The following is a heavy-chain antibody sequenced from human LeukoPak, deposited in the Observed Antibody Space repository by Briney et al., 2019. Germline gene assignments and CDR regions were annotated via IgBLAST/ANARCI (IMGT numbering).Heavy chain of an antibody. Sequence: KPSETLSLTCTVSGRSISSYYWSWIRQPPGKGLEWIGYIYYSGSTNYNPSLKSRVTISVDTSKNQFSLKLSSVTAADTAVYYCARSSSGYYGGYVYWGQGTLVTVSS. V-gene: IGHV4-59*01. CDR2: IYYSGST. D-gene: IGHD3-22*01. J-gene: IGHJ4*02. CDR1: GRSISSYY. CDR3: ARSSSGYYGGYVY.